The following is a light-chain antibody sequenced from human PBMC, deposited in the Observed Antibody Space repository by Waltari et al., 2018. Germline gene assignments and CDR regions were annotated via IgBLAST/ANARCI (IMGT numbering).Light chain of an antibody. J-gene: IGKJ3*01. CDR3: QQYYSTPPFT. V-gene: IGKV4-1*01. CDR2: WAS. CDR1: QSILYSSNNENY. Sequence: DIVMTQSPDSLAVSLGERATINCKSSQSILYSSNNENYLAWYQQKPGQPPKLLIYWASTRESGVPDRFSGSGSGTDFAVTITSLQAEDVAVYYCQQYYSTPPFTFGPGTKVDIK.